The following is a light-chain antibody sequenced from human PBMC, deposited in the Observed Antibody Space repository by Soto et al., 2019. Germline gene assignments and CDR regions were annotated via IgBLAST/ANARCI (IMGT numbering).Light chain of an antibody. CDR1: HDITNS. CDR2: EAS. Sequence: DIQMTQSPSSLSASVGDRVSITCQASHDITNSLNWYQQKPGKAPNLLIFEASNLDAGVPARFSGSGSGTYFTFTIHSLQPEDVATYYCQQYDHLSLTFGGGTKVDIK. V-gene: IGKV1-33*01. J-gene: IGKJ4*01. CDR3: QQYDHLSLT.